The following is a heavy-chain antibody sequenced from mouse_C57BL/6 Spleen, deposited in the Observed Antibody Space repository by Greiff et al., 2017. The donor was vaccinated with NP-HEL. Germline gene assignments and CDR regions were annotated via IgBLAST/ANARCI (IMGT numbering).Heavy chain of an antibody. CDR1: GYTFTSYW. D-gene: IGHD2-2*01. Sequence: VQLQQPGAELVKPGASVKLSCKASGYTFTSYWMQWVKQRPGQGLEWIGEIDPSDSYTNYNQKFKGKATLTVDTSSSTAYMQLSSLTSEDSAVYYCARWFPSYWGQGTTLTVSS. CDR2: IDPSDSYT. CDR3: ARWFPSY. V-gene: IGHV1-50*01. J-gene: IGHJ2*01.